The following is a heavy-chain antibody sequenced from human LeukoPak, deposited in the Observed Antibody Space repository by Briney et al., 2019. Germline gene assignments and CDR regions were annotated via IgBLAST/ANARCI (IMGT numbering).Heavy chain of an antibody. Sequence: SGGSLRLSCAASGFTFSSYAMSWVRQAPGKGLEWVSAISDSGGSTYYADSVKGRFTISRDNSKNTLYLQMNSLRAEDTAVYYCAKDRPGYCSGGSCYFDYWGQGTLVTVSS. V-gene: IGHV3-23*01. CDR2: ISDSGGST. CDR3: AKDRPGYCSGGSCYFDY. CDR1: GFTFSSYA. J-gene: IGHJ4*02. D-gene: IGHD2-15*01.